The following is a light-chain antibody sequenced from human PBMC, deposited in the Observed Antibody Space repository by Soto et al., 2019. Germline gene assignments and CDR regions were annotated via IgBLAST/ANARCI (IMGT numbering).Light chain of an antibody. Sequence: EIVMTQSPATLSVSPGERATLSCRASQSVSSNLAWYQQKPGQAPRLLMYGASTRATGIPDRFSGSGSGTEFTLTISSLQSEDFAVYYCQQHHNWPPWTFGQGTKVESK. CDR1: QSVSSN. J-gene: IGKJ1*01. V-gene: IGKV3-15*01. CDR3: QQHHNWPPWT. CDR2: GAS.